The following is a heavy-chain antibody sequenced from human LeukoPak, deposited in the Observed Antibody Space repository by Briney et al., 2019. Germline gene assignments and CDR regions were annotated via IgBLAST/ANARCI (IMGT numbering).Heavy chain of an antibody. J-gene: IGHJ4*02. CDR1: GGTFSSYA. Sequence: ASVKVSCKASGGTFSSYAISWVRQAPGQGLEWMGGITPIFGTANYAQKFQGRVTITADESTSTAYMELSSLRSEDTAVYYCARDRQHYYDSSGYYYVGDYWGQGTLVTVSS. V-gene: IGHV1-69*13. CDR2: ITPIFGTA. D-gene: IGHD3-22*01. CDR3: ARDRQHYYDSSGYYYVGDY.